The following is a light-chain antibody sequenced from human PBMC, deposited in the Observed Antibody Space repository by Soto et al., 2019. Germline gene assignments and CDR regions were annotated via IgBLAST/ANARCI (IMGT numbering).Light chain of an antibody. CDR3: SSYTTSNTVV. CDR2: DAT. J-gene: IGLJ2*01. Sequence: SALTQPASVSGSPGQSITISCTGTSSDVGAYNSVSWYQQHPGKAPKVMIYDATDRPSGVSYRFSGSKSGNTASLTISGLQADDEADYYCSSYTTSNTVVFGGGTKLTVL. V-gene: IGLV2-14*01. CDR1: SSDVGAYNS.